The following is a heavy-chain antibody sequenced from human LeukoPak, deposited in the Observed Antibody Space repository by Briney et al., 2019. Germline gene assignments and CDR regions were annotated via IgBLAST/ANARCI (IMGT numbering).Heavy chain of an antibody. CDR1: GFTFSSYW. D-gene: IGHD3-10*01. J-gene: IGHJ4*02. CDR3: AKGPSYYYGSGSYNYFDY. Sequence: AGGSLRLSCAASGFTFSSYWMHWVRQAPGKGLVWVSRINTDGSSTSYADSVKGRFTISRDNAKNTLYLQMNSLRAEDTAIYYCAKGPSYYYGSGSYNYFDYWGQGTLVTVSS. V-gene: IGHV3-74*01. CDR2: INTDGSST.